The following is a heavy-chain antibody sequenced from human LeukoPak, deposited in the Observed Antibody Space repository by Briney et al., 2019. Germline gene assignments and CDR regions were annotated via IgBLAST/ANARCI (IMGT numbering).Heavy chain of an antibody. D-gene: IGHD7-27*01. J-gene: IGHJ3*02. CDR2: IKQDGSEE. V-gene: IGHV3-7*01. CDR1: GFTFSSYW. CDR3: AREPVYTSNWGALDI. Sequence: GGSLRLSCAASGFTFSSYWMSWVRQAPGKGLEWVANIKQDGSEEYYVDSVKGRFTISRDNAKNSLFLQMNSLRVEDTAVYYCAREPVYTSNWGALDIWGQGTMVTVSS.